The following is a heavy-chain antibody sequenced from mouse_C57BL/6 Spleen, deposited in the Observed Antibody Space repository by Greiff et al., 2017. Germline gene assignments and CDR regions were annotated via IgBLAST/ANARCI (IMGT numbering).Heavy chain of an antibody. CDR3: ARYPYYYGSSYWYFDV. Sequence: VQLQQSGAELARPGASVKLSCKASGYTFTSYGISWVKQRTGQGLEWIGEIYPRSGNTYYNEKFKGKATLTADKSSSTAYMELRSLTSEDSAVYFCARYPYYYGSSYWYFDVWGTGTTVTVSS. J-gene: IGHJ1*03. CDR2: IYPRSGNT. CDR1: GYTFTSYG. V-gene: IGHV1-81*01. D-gene: IGHD1-1*01.